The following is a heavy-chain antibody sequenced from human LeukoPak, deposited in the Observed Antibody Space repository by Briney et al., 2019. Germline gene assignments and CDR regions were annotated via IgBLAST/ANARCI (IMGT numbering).Heavy chain of an antibody. D-gene: IGHD2-15*01. CDR1: GFTFSDHY. Sequence: GGSLRLSCAASGFTFSDHYMDWVRQAPEKGLEWVGRIRNKANSYTTEYAASVKGRFTVSRDDSKISLYLQMSSLKTEDTAVYYCAKGYCTGGSCYSGDYWGQGTLVTVSS. J-gene: IGHJ4*02. CDR3: AKGYCTGGSCYSGDY. V-gene: IGHV3-72*01. CDR2: IRNKANSYTT.